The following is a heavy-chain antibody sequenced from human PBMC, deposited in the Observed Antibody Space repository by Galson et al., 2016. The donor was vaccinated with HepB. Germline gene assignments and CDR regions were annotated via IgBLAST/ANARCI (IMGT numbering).Heavy chain of an antibody. V-gene: IGHV3-33*01. CDR3: ASDCGDYLDD. D-gene: IGHD2-21*01. J-gene: IGHJ4*02. Sequence: SLRLSCAASGSSFSSSGIHWVRQAPGKRLEWVADIWYDGRNKFYADSVHGRITVSSDNSNNTLSLQMNSLRADDTAVYYCASDCGDYLDDWVQGTLVTVSS. CDR2: IWYDGRNK. CDR1: GSSFSSSG.